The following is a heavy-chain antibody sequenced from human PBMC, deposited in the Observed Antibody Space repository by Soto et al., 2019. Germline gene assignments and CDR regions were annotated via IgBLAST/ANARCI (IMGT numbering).Heavy chain of an antibody. Sequence: QIQLVQSGAEVKKPGASVKVSCKASGYTFTSYGISWVRQAPGQGLEWMGWISAYNGNTNYAQELQGRLTMTTDTSTSTAYMELMSLRSDDTAVEYCAGEGYGDYESYFDLWGRGTLVTVSS. CDR2: ISAYNGNT. CDR1: GYTFTSYG. V-gene: IGHV1-18*01. D-gene: IGHD4-17*01. CDR3: AGEGYGDYESYFDL. J-gene: IGHJ2*01.